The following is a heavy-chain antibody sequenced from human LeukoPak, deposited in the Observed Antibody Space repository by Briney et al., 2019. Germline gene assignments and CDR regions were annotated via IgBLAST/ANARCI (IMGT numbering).Heavy chain of an antibody. Sequence: GGSLRLSCSASGFTFSSYSMNWVRQAPGKGLEWVSLISSSSSYIYYADSVRGRFTISRDNVKNSLYLQMSNLRAEDTALYYCARGGGYSNAYNWFGPWGQGTLVTVSS. V-gene: IGHV3-21*03. D-gene: IGHD5-18*01. CDR1: GFTFSSYS. CDR3: ARGGGYSNAYNWFGP. CDR2: ISSSSSYI. J-gene: IGHJ5*02.